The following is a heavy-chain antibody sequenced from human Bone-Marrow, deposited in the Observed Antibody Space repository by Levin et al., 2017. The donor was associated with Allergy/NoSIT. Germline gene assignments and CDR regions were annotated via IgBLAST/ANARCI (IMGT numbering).Heavy chain of an antibody. CDR1: DFTVRTNY. CDR2: IYGGNAT. J-gene: IGHJ4*03. Sequence: GGSLRLSCSVSDFTVRTNYMSWVRQASGKGLEWVSVIYGGNATYYEDSVKGRFTVSSDTSHNTVFLQMESLRAEDAGVYYCATARVTTTGYFDYWGQGVLVTVSP. CDR3: ATARVTTTGYFDY. D-gene: IGHD1-1*01. V-gene: IGHV3-53*01.